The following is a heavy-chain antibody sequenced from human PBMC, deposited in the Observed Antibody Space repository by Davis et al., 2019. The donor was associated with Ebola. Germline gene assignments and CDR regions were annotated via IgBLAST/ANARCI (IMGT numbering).Heavy chain of an antibody. CDR3: ARGWLRGGMDV. CDR2: TYYSSKWYN. V-gene: IGHV6-1*01. J-gene: IGHJ6*04. CDR1: GDSVSSGG. Sequence: PSETLSLTCVISGDSVSSGGWNWIRQSPSRGLEWLGRTYYSSKWYNDYAVSVKSRITINPDTSKNQFSLHLNSVTPEDTALYYCARGWLRGGMDVWGEGTTVTVSS. D-gene: IGHD5-18*01.